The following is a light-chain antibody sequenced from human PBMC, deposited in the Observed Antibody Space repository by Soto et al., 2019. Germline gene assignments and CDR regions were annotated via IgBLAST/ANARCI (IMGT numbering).Light chain of an antibody. CDR3: SSYAGSNNVV. V-gene: IGLV2-8*01. Sequence: QSALTQPPSASGSPGQSVTISCTGTSSDVGGYNYVSWYQQHPGKAPKLMIYDVTKRPSGVPVRFSGSKSGNTASLTVSGLQAEDEANYCCSSYAGSNNVVFGGGTKLTVL. J-gene: IGLJ2*01. CDR1: SSDVGGYNY. CDR2: DVT.